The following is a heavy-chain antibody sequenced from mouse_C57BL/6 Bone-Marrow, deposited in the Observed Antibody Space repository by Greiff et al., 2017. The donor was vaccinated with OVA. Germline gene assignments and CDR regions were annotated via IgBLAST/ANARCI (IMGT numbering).Heavy chain of an antibody. CDR2: ISSGSSTI. CDR3: ARGLFLWYFDV. Sequence: EVKLVESGGGLVKPGGSLKLSCAASGFTFSDYGMHWVRQAPEKGLEWVAYISSGSSTIYYADTVKGRFTISRDNAKNTLCLQMTSLRSEDTAMYYCARGLFLWYFDVWGTGTTVTVSS. V-gene: IGHV5-17*01. CDR1: GFTFSDYG. J-gene: IGHJ1*03.